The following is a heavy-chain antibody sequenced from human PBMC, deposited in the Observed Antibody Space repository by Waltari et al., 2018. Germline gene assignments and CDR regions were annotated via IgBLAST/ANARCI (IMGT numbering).Heavy chain of an antibody. J-gene: IGHJ5*02. CDR1: GYSFINYE. V-gene: IGHV1-8*02. CDR2: GNPNSGAT. Sequence: QVQLVQSGAEVLRPGASVKVSCQASGYSFINYEINWVRQAAGQGLEWRGGGNPNSGATADAQRFQGRITMTWDTSISTAYMELSNLRSDDTAVLYCARGRDVFANFDYNWFDPWGQGTLVTVSS. CDR3: ARGRDVFANFDYNWFDP. D-gene: IGHD3-3*01.